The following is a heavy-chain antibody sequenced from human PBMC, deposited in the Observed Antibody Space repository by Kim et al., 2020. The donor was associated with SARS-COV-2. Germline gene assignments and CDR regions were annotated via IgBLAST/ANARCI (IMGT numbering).Heavy chain of an antibody. CDR2: INPNSGGT. J-gene: IGHJ6*04. CDR1: GYTFTGYY. V-gene: IGHV1-2*06. Sequence: ASVKVSCKASGYTFTGYYMHWVRQAPGQGLEWMGRINPNSGGTNYAQKFQGRVTMTRDTSISTAYMELSRLRSDDTAVYYCARDNSPIWGYDLGYYYYYGMDVWGKGTTVTVSS. D-gene: IGHD5-12*01. CDR3: ARDNSPIWGYDLGYYYYYGMDV.